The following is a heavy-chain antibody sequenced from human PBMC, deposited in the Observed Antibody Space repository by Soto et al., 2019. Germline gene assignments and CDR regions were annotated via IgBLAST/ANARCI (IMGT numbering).Heavy chain of an antibody. J-gene: IGHJ3*02. CDR3: ARETTVTKAFDI. Sequence: SDTLRLTWTVSAGSLNSGDWSWIRQPPGKGLEWIGYIYYSGSTNYNPSLKSRVTISVDTSKNQFSLKLSSVTAADTAVYYCARETTVTKAFDIWGQGTMVTVSS. CDR2: IYYSGST. CDR1: AGSLNSGD. V-gene: IGHV4-59*01. D-gene: IGHD4-17*01.